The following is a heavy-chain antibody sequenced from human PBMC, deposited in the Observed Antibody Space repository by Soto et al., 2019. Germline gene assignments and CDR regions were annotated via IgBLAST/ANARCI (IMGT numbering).Heavy chain of an antibody. J-gene: IGHJ6*02. CDR2: TYYRSKWYD. Sequence: SQTLSLTCAISGDSVSSNSAAWNWVRQSPSRGLEWLGRTYYRSKWYDDYAVSVKSRITINPDTSKNQFSLHLHSVTPEDTAVYYCARGAGRGYCSGNTCYSPYNYYGMDVWGQGTTVTVSS. CDR3: ARGAGRGYCSGNTCYSPYNYYGMDV. CDR1: GDSVSSNSAA. V-gene: IGHV6-1*01. D-gene: IGHD2-15*01.